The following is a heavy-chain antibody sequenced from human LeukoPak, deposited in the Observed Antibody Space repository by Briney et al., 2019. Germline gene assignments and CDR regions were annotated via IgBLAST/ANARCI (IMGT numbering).Heavy chain of an antibody. Sequence: TASETLSLTCAVSGGSISSGGYSWSWIRQPPGKGLEWIGYIYHSGSTYYNPSLKSRVTISVDRSKNQFSLKLSSVTAADTAVYYCARGPYIVATLLYYYGMDVWGQGTTVTVSS. CDR1: GGSISSGGYS. CDR2: IYHSGST. V-gene: IGHV4-30-2*01. J-gene: IGHJ6*02. CDR3: ARGPYIVATLLYYYGMDV. D-gene: IGHD5-12*01.